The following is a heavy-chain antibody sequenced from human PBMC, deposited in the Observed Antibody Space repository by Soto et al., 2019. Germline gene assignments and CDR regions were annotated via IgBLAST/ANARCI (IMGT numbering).Heavy chain of an antibody. D-gene: IGHD4-17*01. CDR3: AREYSYGDYGYYFDY. J-gene: IGHJ4*02. Sequence: PSETLSLTCTVSGGSISSGGYYWSWIRQHPGKGLEWIGYIYYSGSTYYNPSLKSRVTISVDTSKNQFSLKLSSVTAADTAVYYCAREYSYGDYGYYFDYWGQGTLVTVSS. CDR1: GGSISSGGYY. V-gene: IGHV4-31*03. CDR2: IYYSGST.